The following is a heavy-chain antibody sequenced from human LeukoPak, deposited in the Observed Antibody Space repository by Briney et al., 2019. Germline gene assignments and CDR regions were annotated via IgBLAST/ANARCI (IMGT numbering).Heavy chain of an antibody. Sequence: SETLSLTCAVYGGSFSGYYWSWIRQPPGKGLEWIGEINHSGSTNYNPSLKSRVTISVDTSKNQFSLKLSSVTAADTAVYYCARRAYGSGTGFDYWGQGTLVTVSS. CDR3: ARRAYGSGTGFDY. J-gene: IGHJ4*02. CDR1: GGSFSGYY. V-gene: IGHV4-34*01. D-gene: IGHD3-10*01. CDR2: INHSGST.